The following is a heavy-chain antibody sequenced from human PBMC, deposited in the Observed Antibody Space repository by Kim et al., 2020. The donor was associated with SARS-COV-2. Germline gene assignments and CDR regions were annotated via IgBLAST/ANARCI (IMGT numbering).Heavy chain of an antibody. Sequence: GGSLRLSCAASGFTFSSYDMHWVRQATGKGLEWVSAIGTAGDTYYPGSVKGRFTISRENAKNSLYLQMNSLRAGDTAVYYCARGDRSSSWYGFHYYYGMDVWGQGTTVTVSS. CDR2: IGTAGDT. CDR3: ARGDRSSSWYGFHYYYGMDV. J-gene: IGHJ6*02. CDR1: GFTFSSYD. V-gene: IGHV3-13*01. D-gene: IGHD6-13*01.